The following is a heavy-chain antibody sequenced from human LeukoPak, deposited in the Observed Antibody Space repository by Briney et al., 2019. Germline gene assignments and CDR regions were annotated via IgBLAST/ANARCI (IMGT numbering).Heavy chain of an antibody. V-gene: IGHV3-9*01. Sequence: GGSLRLSCAASGFTFDDYAMHWVRQAPGKGLEWVSGISWNSGSIGYADSVKGRFTISRDNAKNSLYLQMNSLRAEDTALYYCAKMAATRNAYYYYGMDVWGQGTTVTVSS. J-gene: IGHJ6*02. CDR3: AKMAATRNAYYYYGMDV. D-gene: IGHD2-15*01. CDR2: ISWNSGSI. CDR1: GFTFDDYA.